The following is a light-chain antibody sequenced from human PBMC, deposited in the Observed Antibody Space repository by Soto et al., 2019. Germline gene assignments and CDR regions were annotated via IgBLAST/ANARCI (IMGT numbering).Light chain of an antibody. CDR3: QQYYSSWT. CDR2: GAS. V-gene: IGKV3-20*01. CDR1: QTISNTY. J-gene: IGKJ1*01. Sequence: GLSQSPCTLSLSTGERVTLSCRASQTISNTYLAWYQQKPGQVPRLVIYGASSRATGIPDRFSGSGSGTDFTLTISSLQAEDVAVYYCQQYYSSWTFAQGTKV.